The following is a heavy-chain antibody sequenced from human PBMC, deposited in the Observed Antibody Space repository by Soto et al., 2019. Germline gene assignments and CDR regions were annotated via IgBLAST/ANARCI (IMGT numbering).Heavy chain of an antibody. J-gene: IGHJ5*02. D-gene: IGHD4-17*01. CDR1: GGTFSSYA. Sequence: SVKVSCKASGGTFSSYASSWVRQAPGQGLEWMGGIIPIFGTANYAQKFQGRVTITADESTSTAYMELSSLRSEDTAVYFCARGIKYGAYSRWFDPWGQGTLVTVSS. CDR2: IIPIFGTA. CDR3: ARGIKYGAYSRWFDP. V-gene: IGHV1-69*13.